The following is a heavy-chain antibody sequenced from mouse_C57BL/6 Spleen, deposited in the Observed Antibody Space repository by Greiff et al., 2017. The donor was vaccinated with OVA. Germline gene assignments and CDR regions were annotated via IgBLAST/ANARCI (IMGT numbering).Heavy chain of an antibody. J-gene: IGHJ1*03. D-gene: IGHD4-1*01. CDR2: ISSGSGTI. Sequence: EVHLVESGGGLVKPGGSLKLSCAASGFTFSDYGMHWVRQAPEKGLEWVAYISSGSGTIYYADTVKGRFTISRDKAKNTLFLQMTRLRSEDTAVYYCARLTGTPDWYFDVWGTGTTVTVSS. CDR1: GFTFSDYG. V-gene: IGHV5-17*01. CDR3: ARLTGTPDWYFDV.